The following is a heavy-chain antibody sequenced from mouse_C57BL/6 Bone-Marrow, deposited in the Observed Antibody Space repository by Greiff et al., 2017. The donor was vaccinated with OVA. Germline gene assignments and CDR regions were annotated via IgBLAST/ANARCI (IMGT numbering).Heavy chain of an antibody. D-gene: IGHD1-1*01. V-gene: IGHV14-4*01. CDR2: IDPENGDT. Sequence: EVHLVESGAELVRPGASVKLSCTASGFNIKDNYMHWVKQRPEQGLEWIGWIDPENGDTEYAPKFQGKATITADTSSNTAYLQLSSLTSEDTAVYYCTTDYYYGSSYVWFAYGGQGTLVTVSA. CDR3: TTDYYYGSSYVWFAY. CDR1: GFNIKDNY. J-gene: IGHJ3*01.